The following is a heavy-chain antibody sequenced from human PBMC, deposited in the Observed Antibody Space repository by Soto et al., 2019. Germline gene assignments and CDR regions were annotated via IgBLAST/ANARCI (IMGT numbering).Heavy chain of an antibody. CDR1: GGTVRSYT. CDR2: IIPILGTA. V-gene: IGHV1-69*08. J-gene: IGHJ5*02. Sequence: SVKVSCKASGGTVRSYTISWVRHAPGQGLEWMGRIIPILGTANYAQKFQGRVTISADTSTSTAYMELSSLRSEDTAVYYCATNLPDGYIVPDHWGQGTLVTVSS. CDR3: ATNLPDGYIVPDH. D-gene: IGHD5-12*01.